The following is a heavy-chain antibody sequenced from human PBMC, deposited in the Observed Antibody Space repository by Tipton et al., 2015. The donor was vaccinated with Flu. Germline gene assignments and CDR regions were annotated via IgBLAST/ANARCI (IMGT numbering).Heavy chain of an antibody. CDR2: IYYSGST. J-gene: IGHJ5*02. CDR3: ARSKGSRGITMVRGKGNWFDP. V-gene: IGHV4-59*12. CDR1: GGSISSYY. Sequence: TLSLTCTVSGGSISSYYWSWIRQPPGKGLEWIGYIYYSGSTNYNPSLKSRVTISVDTSKNQFSLKLSSVTAADTAVYYCARSKGSRGITMVRGKGNWFDPWGQGTLVTVSS. D-gene: IGHD3-10*01.